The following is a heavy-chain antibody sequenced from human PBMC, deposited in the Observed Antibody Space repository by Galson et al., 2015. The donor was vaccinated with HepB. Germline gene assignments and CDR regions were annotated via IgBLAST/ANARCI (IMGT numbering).Heavy chain of an antibody. V-gene: IGHV1-18*01. D-gene: IGHD1-26*01. J-gene: IGHJ4*02. CDR1: GYTFTSYG. CDR2: INTYNGDT. CDR3: VRDLTIVGHYAGY. Sequence: SVKVSCKASGYTFTSYGISWVRQAPGQGLEWMGWINTYNGDTKSAQRVQDRVTLTTDTSARTVYMELRSLRSDDTAVYYCVRDLTIVGHYAGYWGQGTLVTVSS.